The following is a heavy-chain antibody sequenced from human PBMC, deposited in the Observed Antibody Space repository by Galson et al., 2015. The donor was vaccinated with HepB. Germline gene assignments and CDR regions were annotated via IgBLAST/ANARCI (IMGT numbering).Heavy chain of an antibody. CDR2: IRYDGSNK. CDR3: ARTSLSSGWYGGVDY. J-gene: IGHJ4*02. Sequence: SLRLSCAASGFTFSSYSMNWVRQAPGKGLEWVAFIRYDGSNKCYADSVKGRFTISRDNSKNTLYLQMNSLRAEDTAVYYCARTSLSSGWYGGVDYWGQGTLVTVSS. D-gene: IGHD6-19*01. CDR1: GFTFSSYS. V-gene: IGHV3-30*02.